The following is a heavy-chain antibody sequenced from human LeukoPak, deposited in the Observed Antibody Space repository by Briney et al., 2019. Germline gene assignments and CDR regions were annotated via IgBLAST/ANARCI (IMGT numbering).Heavy chain of an antibody. Sequence: GSLRLSCAASGFTLSSYWMHWVRQAPGKGLMWVSRINSDGSRTTYADSVRGRFTISRDNAKSTLYLQMNSLRAEDTAVYYCARVRDDYTYFDCWGQGTLVTVSS. V-gene: IGHV3-74*01. J-gene: IGHJ4*02. CDR2: INSDGSRT. CDR1: GFTLSSYW. CDR3: ARVRDDYTYFDC. D-gene: IGHD4-11*01.